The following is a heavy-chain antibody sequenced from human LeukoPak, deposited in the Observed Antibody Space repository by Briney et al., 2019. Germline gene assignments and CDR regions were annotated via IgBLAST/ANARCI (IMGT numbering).Heavy chain of an antibody. D-gene: IGHD3-10*01. CDR1: GGSFSGYY. V-gene: IGHV4-34*01. Sequence: PSETLSLTCAVYGGSFSGYYWSWIRQPPGKGLEWIGEINHSGSTNYNPPLKSRVTISVDTSKNQFSLKLSSVTAADTAVYYCARGGSGSYYLPRYYYYGMDVWGQGTTVTVSS. CDR3: ARGGSGSYYLPRYYYYGMDV. J-gene: IGHJ6*02. CDR2: INHSGST.